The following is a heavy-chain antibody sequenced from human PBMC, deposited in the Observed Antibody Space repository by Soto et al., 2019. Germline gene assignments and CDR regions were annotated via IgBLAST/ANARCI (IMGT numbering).Heavy chain of an antibody. D-gene: IGHD6-19*01. CDR3: AKDLIGRKVNNSGWYYGMDV. CDR2: ISYDGSNK. J-gene: IGHJ6*02. Sequence: GGSLRLSCAASGFTFSSYGMHWVRQAPGKGLEWVAVISYDGSNKYYADSVKGRFTISRDNSKNTLYLQMNSLRAEDTAVYYCAKDLIGRKVNNSGWYYGMDVWGQGTTVTVSS. V-gene: IGHV3-30*18. CDR1: GFTFSSYG.